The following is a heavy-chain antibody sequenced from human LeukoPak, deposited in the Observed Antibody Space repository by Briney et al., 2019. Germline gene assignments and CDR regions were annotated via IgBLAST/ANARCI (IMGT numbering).Heavy chain of an antibody. CDR3: ARGNNDYRGNLDY. CDR2: LFSGGST. Sequence: GGSLRLSCAVSGFIVRSNYMSWVRQTPGKGLEWVSVLFSGGSTYYAASVKGRFTSSRDTSKNTLSLQMNSLRADDTAVYYCARGNNDYRGNLDYWGQGTLVTVSS. J-gene: IGHJ4*02. D-gene: IGHD4-11*01. CDR1: GFIVRSNY. V-gene: IGHV3-66*01.